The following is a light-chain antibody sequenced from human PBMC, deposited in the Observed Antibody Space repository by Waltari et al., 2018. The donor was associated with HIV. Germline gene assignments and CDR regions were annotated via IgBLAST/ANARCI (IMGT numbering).Light chain of an antibody. CDR1: TSNIGRNS. Sequence: SVLIQPPSASGTPGQRVTISCSGNTSNIGRNSVFLDQHLPGPAPQLPIHRNDQRPSGVPDRFSGSTSGTSASLAISGLRSEDEADYYCVTWDDSLRGVVFGGGTKVAVL. CDR2: RND. J-gene: IGLJ2*01. V-gene: IGLV1-47*01. CDR3: VTWDDSLRGVV.